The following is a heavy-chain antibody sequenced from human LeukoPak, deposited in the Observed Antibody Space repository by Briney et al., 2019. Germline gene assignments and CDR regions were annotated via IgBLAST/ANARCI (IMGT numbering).Heavy chain of an antibody. CDR3: ARDGSIVGATESAAFDI. J-gene: IGHJ3*02. Sequence: SETLSLTCTVSGGSISSYYWSWIRQPPGKGLEWIGYIYYSGSTNYNPPLKSRVTISVDTSKNQFSLKLSSVTAADTAVYYCARDGSIVGATESAAFDIWGQGTMVTVSS. D-gene: IGHD1-26*01. V-gene: IGHV4-59*12. CDR2: IYYSGST. CDR1: GGSISSYY.